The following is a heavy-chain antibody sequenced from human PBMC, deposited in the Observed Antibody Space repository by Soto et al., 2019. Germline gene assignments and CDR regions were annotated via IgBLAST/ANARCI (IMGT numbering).Heavy chain of an antibody. D-gene: IGHD6-25*01. CDR1: GFTFSTYT. J-gene: IGHJ4*02. V-gene: IGHV3-30-3*01. Sequence: QVQLVESGGGVVQPGRSMRFSCAASGFTFSTYTLHWVRQAPGKGLEWVAVISYDGSNTYYADSVKGRFTISRDNSKNTLYLQMNSLRAEDTAVYYCVRASAILRVLDFWGQGTLVTVSS. CDR3: VRASAILRVLDF. CDR2: ISYDGSNT.